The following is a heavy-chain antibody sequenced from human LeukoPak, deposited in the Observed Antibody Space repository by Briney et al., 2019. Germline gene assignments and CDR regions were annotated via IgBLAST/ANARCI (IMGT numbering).Heavy chain of an antibody. D-gene: IGHD2-2*01. CDR1: GFTLSTFD. Sequence: GGSLRLSCAASGFTLSTFDMNWVRQAPGKGLEWASSISTSSRYIYYRDSVKGRFTISRDDAKNSLYLQMNSLTVEDAAVYYCARADCSGSTCYLRHSWFDPWGQGTLVTVSS. CDR3: ARADCSGSTCYLRHSWFDP. J-gene: IGHJ5*02. CDR2: ISTSSRYI. V-gene: IGHV3-21*06.